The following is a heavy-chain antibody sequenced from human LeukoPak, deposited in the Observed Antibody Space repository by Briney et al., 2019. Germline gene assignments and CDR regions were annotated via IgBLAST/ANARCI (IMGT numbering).Heavy chain of an antibody. CDR1: GITVSRNH. CDR3: ARDQCTSASCYSN. V-gene: IGHV3-66*02. Sequence: GGSLRLSCAASGITVSRNHMSWVRQAPGKGLEWVSVIYSGGETYYAESVKGRFTISRDNSKSTLYLQMNSLRDEDTAMYYCARDQCTSASCYSNWGQGTLVTVSS. J-gene: IGHJ1*01. CDR2: IYSGGET. D-gene: IGHD2-2*02.